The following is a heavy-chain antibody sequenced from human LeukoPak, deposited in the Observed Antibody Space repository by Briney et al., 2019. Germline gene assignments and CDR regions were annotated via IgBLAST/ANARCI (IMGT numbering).Heavy chain of an antibody. CDR2: TYYRSKWYN. J-gene: IGHJ4*02. CDR3: ARGLATGYGFRTFDY. CDR1: GDSVSSNSAA. Sequence: SQTLSLTCAISGDSVSSNSAAWNWIRQSPSRGLEWLGRTYYRSKWYNDYAESVKSRITINPDTSKNQFSLQLNSVTPEDTAVYYRARGLATGYGFRTFDYWGQGTLVTVSS. V-gene: IGHV6-1*01. D-gene: IGHD5-12*01.